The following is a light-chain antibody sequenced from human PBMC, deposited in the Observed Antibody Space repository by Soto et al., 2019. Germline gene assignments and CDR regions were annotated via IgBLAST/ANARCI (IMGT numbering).Light chain of an antibody. CDR1: SSNIGRDT. V-gene: IGLV1-44*01. J-gene: IGLJ1*01. CDR2: SNN. CDR3: AAWDDSLVGYV. Sequence: QSVLIQPPSASGTPGQRVTLSCSGSSSNIGRDTVNWYQQVPGTAPKLLIYSNNQQPSGVPDRFSGSKSGTSASLAISGLQSEDEADYYCAAWDDSLVGYVFGTGTKLTVL.